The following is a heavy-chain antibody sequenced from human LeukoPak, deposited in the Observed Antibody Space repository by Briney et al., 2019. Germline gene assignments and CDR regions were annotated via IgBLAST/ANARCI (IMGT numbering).Heavy chain of an antibody. Sequence: SETLSLTCAVSGYSISSGYYWGWIRQPPGKGLEWIGSIYHSGSTYYNPSLKSRVTISVDTSKNQFSLKLSSVTAADTAVYYCAREGNLYSSARYYYYMDVWGKGTTVTVSS. V-gene: IGHV4-38-2*02. CDR1: GYSISSGYY. CDR3: AREGNLYSSARYYYYMDV. J-gene: IGHJ6*03. D-gene: IGHD6-19*01. CDR2: IYHSGST.